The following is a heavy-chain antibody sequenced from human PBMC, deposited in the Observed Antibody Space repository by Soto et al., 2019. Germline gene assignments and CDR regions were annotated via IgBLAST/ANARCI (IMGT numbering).Heavy chain of an antibody. V-gene: IGHV1-18*01. D-gene: IGHD6-6*01. J-gene: IGHJ3*02. CDR3: ARAGSIDDAFDI. CDR1: GYTFNRYG. CDR2: ISTYNDKT. Sequence: QVQLVQSGTEVKKPGASVKVSCKASGYTFNRYGISWVRQAPGKGLEWMAWISTYNDKTNYTQKSQGRVIMTTDTSTTTTYMELRSLRSDDTAVYYCARAGSIDDAFDIWGQGTMVTVSS.